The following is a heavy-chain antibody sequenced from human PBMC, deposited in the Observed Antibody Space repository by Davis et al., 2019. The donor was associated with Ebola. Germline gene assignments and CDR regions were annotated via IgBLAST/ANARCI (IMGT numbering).Heavy chain of an antibody. D-gene: IGHD1-26*01. CDR3: ARGLPYSGTFGY. CDR2: INHSGST. Sequence: MPGGSLRLSCAVYGGSFSGYYWSWIRQPPGKGLEWIGEINHSGSTDYNPYLKSRVTISVDTSKNQFSLKLSSVTAADTAVYYCARGLPYSGTFGYWGQGTLVTVSS. J-gene: IGHJ4*02. V-gene: IGHV4-34*01. CDR1: GGSFSGYY.